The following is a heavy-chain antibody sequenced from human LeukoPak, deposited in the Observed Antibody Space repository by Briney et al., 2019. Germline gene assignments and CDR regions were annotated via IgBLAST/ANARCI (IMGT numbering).Heavy chain of an antibody. D-gene: IGHD3-10*01. CDR3: ARGGGSGSYYNDAFDI. CDR1: GGSFSGYY. V-gene: IGHV4-34*01. CDR2: RNHSGST. Sequence: TETLSLTCAVYGGSFSGYYWSWIRQPPGKGLEWVGERNHSGSTNYNPSLKSRVTISVDTSKNQFSLKLSSVTAADTAVYYCARGGGSGSYYNDAFDIWGQGTMVTVSS. J-gene: IGHJ3*02.